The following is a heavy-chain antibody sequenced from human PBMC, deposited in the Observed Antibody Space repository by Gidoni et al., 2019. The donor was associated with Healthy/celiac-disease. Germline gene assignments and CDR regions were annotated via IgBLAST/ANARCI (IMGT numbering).Heavy chain of an antibody. CDR3: ARGIVATISETFDY. CDR2: ISWNSGSI. Sequence: EVQLVESGGGLVQPGSSLRLSWPASGFTFDDYAMHWVRQAPGKGLEWGSGISWNSGSIGYADSVKGRFTISRDNAKNSLYLQMNSLRAEDTALYYCARGIVATISETFDYWGQGTLVTVSS. D-gene: IGHD5-12*01. V-gene: IGHV3-9*01. J-gene: IGHJ4*02. CDR1: GFTFDDYA.